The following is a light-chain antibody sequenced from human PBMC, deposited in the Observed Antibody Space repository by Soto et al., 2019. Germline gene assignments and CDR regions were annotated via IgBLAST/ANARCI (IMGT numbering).Light chain of an antibody. CDR3: QQYNSYYT. CDR2: DAS. Sequence: SQSISSWLAWYQQKPRKAPKVLIYDASTLESGVPSRFSGSASGTEFTLTISSLQPDDFATYYCQQYNSYYTFGQGTKVDIK. CDR1: QSISSW. V-gene: IGKV1-5*01. J-gene: IGKJ2*01.